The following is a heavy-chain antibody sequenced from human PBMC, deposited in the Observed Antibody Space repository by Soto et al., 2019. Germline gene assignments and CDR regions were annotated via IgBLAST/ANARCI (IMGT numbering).Heavy chain of an antibody. Sequence: SETLSLTCTVSGGSISSGDYYWSWIRQPPGKGLEWIGYIYYSGSTYYNPSLKSRVTISVDTSKNQFSLKLSSVTAADTAVYYCARGRDSSGYYYATSMPFDIWGQGTMVTVSS. CDR3: ARGRDSSGYYYATSMPFDI. CDR1: GGSISSGDYY. J-gene: IGHJ3*02. D-gene: IGHD3-22*01. V-gene: IGHV4-30-4*01. CDR2: IYYSGST.